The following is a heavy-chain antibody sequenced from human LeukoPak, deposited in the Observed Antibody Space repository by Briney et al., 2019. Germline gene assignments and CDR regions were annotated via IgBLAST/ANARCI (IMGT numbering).Heavy chain of an antibody. CDR3: ARRGGYAWYDAFDI. CDR2: ISGSGGST. V-gene: IGHV3-23*01. CDR1: GFTFSSYA. Sequence: GSLRLSCAASGFTFSSYAMSWVRQAPGKGLEWVSAISGSGGSTYYADSVKGRFTISRDNAKNSLYLQMNSLRAEDTAVFYCARRGGYAWYDAFDIWGQGTMVTVSS. D-gene: IGHD5-12*01. J-gene: IGHJ3*02.